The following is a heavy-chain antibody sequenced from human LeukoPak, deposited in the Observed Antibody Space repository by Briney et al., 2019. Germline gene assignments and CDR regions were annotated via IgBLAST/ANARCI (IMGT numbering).Heavy chain of an antibody. J-gene: IGHJ4*02. D-gene: IGHD3-9*01. CDR2: ISSSSSYT. Sequence: GGSLRLSCAASGFTFNTYAMSWVRQAPGKGLEWVSYISSSSSYTNYADSVKGRFTISRDNAKNSLYLQMNSLRAEDTAVYYCARRNYDILTGYYILFDYWGQGTLVTVSS. V-gene: IGHV3-11*03. CDR1: GFTFNTYA. CDR3: ARRNYDILTGYYILFDY.